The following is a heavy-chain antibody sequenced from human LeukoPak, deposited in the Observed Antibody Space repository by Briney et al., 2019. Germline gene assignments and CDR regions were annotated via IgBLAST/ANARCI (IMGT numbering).Heavy chain of an antibody. V-gene: IGHV3-66*01. CDR2: IYSGGST. Sequence: GGSLRLSCAASGFTVSSNYMSWVRQAPGKGLEWVSVIYSGGSTYYADSVKGRFTITRDNSKNTLYLQMNSLRAEDTAVYYCAKARRSGYGADFDYWGQGTLVTVSS. CDR1: GFTVSSNY. D-gene: IGHD4-17*01. CDR3: AKARRSGYGADFDY. J-gene: IGHJ4*02.